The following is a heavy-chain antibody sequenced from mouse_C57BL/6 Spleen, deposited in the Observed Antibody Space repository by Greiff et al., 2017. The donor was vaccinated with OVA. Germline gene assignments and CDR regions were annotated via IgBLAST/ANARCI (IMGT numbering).Heavy chain of an antibody. D-gene: IGHD2-13*01. J-gene: IGHJ1*03. Sequence: EVQLQQSGPELVKPGASVKIPCKASGYTFTDYNMDWVKQSHGKSLEWIGDINPNNGGTIYNQKFKGKATLTVDKSSSTAYMELRSLTAEDTAVYYCARRGLDYWYFDVWGTGTTVTVSS. CDR1: GYTFTDYN. CDR3: ARRGLDYWYFDV. CDR2: INPNNGGT. V-gene: IGHV1-18*01.